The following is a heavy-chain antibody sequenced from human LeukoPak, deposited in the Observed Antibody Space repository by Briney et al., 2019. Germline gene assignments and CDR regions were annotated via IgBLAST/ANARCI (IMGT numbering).Heavy chain of an antibody. Sequence: AGGSLRLSCAASGFSFSSYWMHWIRQAPGKGLVWVSRIHSDGIGTSYADSVKGRFTISRDNAKNTLYLQMNSLRAEDTAVYYCARVDTAMGWAFDIWGQGTMVTVSS. CDR1: GFSFSSYW. CDR2: IHSDGIGT. CDR3: ARVDTAMGWAFDI. D-gene: IGHD5-18*01. J-gene: IGHJ3*02. V-gene: IGHV3-74*01.